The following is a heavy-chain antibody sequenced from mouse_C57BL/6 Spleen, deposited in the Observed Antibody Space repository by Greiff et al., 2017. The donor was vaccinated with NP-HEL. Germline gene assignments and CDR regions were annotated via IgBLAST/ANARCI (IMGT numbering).Heavy chain of an antibody. CDR3: AREENYYGSSPRFAY. Sequence: VQLKESGPELVKPGASVKMSCKASGYTFTDYNMHWVKQSHGKSLEWIGYINPNNGGTSYNQKFKGKATLTVNKSSSTAYMELRSLTSEDSAVYYCAREENYYGSSPRFAYWGQGTLVTVSA. J-gene: IGHJ3*01. D-gene: IGHD1-1*01. CDR1: GYTFTDYN. V-gene: IGHV1-22*01. CDR2: INPNNGGT.